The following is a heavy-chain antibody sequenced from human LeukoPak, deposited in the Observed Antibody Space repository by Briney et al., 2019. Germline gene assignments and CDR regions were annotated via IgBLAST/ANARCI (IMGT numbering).Heavy chain of an antibody. CDR3: ARTDIVLMVYAISAEYFQH. V-gene: IGHV7-4-1*02. J-gene: IGHJ1*01. CDR2: INTNTGNP. CDR1: GYTFTSYA. Sequence: ASVKVSCKASGYTFTSYAMNWVRQAPGQGLEWMGWINTNTGNPTYAQGFTGRFVFSLDTSVSTAYLQISSLKAEETAVYYCARTDIVLMVYAISAEYFQHWGQGTLVTVSS. D-gene: IGHD2-8*01.